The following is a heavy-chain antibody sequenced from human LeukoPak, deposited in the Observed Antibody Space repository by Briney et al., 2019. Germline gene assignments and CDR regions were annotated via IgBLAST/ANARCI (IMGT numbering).Heavy chain of an antibody. Sequence: GGSLRLSCAASGFPVGRSYMTWVRQAPGKGLDWVSTIYSGGPTYYADSVKGRFTISRDNSKNTLYPLMNSLRIEDTALYYCARSPSLYYFENWGQGTLVTVSS. CDR1: GFPVGRSY. J-gene: IGHJ4*02. CDR3: ARSPSLYYFEN. V-gene: IGHV3-66*02. CDR2: IYSGGPT.